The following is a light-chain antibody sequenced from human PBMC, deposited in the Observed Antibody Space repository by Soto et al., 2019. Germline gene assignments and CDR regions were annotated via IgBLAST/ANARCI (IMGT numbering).Light chain of an antibody. CDR3: AAWDDGLKGPV. Sequence: QSVLTQPPSASGTPGQRVTISCSGSSSNIGSEAVNWYQQLPGTAPKLLLYSNNQRPSGVPDRFSGSKSGTSASLAISGLQSEDEADYYCAAWDDGLKGPVFGGGTKLTVL. J-gene: IGLJ3*02. CDR1: SSNIGSEA. CDR2: SNN. V-gene: IGLV1-44*01.